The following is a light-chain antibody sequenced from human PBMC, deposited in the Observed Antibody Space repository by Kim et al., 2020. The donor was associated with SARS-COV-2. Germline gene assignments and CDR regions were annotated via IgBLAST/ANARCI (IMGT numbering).Light chain of an antibody. CDR1: SCGVVSYNR. Sequence: VTTPYTGPSCGVVSYNRVSWYQQPPGTAPTLIIYEVSDRPSGVPHRFSGSKSGNTASLTISWLQTEDEADYYCSSYTSSSTLIFGGGTQLTVL. CDR2: EVS. CDR3: SSYTSSSTLI. V-gene: IGLV2-18*02. J-gene: IGLJ2*01.